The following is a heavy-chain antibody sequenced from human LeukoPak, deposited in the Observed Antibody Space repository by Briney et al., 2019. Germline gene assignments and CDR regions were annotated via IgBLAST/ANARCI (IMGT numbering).Heavy chain of an antibody. V-gene: IGHV4-59*08. CDR2: IYYSGST. CDR1: GGSLSGFS. Sequence: SETLSLTCAVYGGSLSGFSWSWIRQPPGKGLEWIGYIYYSGSTYYNPSLKSRVTISVDTSKNQVSLKLSSVTAADTAVYYCARIFCSGGNCYHFDYWGQGTLVTVSS. J-gene: IGHJ4*02. D-gene: IGHD2-15*01. CDR3: ARIFCSGGNCYHFDY.